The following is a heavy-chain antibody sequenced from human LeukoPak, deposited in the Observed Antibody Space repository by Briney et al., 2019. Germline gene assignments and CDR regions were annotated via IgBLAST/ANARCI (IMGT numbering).Heavy chain of an antibody. CDR1: GGSISSSSYY. V-gene: IGHV4-39*07. CDR3: ARIPPSYIQLSDP. D-gene: IGHD3-10*01. CDR2: IYYSGST. J-gene: IGHJ5*02. Sequence: SETLSLTCTVSGGSISSSSYYWGWIRQPPGKGLEWIGSIYYSGSTYYNPSLKSRVTISVDTSKNQFSLKLSSVTAADTAVYYCARIPPSYIQLSDPWGQGTLVTVSS.